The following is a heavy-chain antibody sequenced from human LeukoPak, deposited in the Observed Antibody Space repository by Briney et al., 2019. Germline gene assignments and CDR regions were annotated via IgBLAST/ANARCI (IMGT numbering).Heavy chain of an antibody. CDR1: GFTFSNYA. CDR3: AKDLLGTLAY. J-gene: IGHJ4*02. Sequence: GGSLRLSCSASGFTFSNYAMSWVRQAPGKGLEWVSAISGSGLSTYYADSVKGRFTISRDNSKNTLYLQMHSLRAEDTALYYCAKDLLGTLAYWGQGTLVTVSS. V-gene: IGHV3-23*01. CDR2: ISGSGLST. D-gene: IGHD2-15*01.